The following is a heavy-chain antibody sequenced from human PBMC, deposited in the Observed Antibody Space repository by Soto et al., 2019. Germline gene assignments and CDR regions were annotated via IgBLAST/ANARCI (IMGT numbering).Heavy chain of an antibody. V-gene: IGHV3-23*01. CDR2: ISGSGGST. Sequence: PGGSLRLSCAASGFTFSSYAMSWVRQAPGKGLEWVSAISGSGGSTYYADSVKGRFTISRDNSKNTLYLQMNSLRAEDTAVYYCAELHDILTGYSRAAFDYWGQGALVTVSS. CDR1: GFTFSSYA. D-gene: IGHD3-9*01. J-gene: IGHJ4*02. CDR3: AELHDILTGYSRAAFDY.